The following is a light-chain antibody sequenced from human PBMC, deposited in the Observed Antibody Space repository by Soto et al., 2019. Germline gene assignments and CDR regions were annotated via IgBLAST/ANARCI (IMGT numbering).Light chain of an antibody. CDR2: DAS. CDR1: QSVSSY. J-gene: IGKJ5*01. CDR3: QQRSNWLP. V-gene: IGKV3-11*01. Sequence: EIVLTQSPATLSLSPGERATLSCRASQSVSSYLAWYQQKPGQAPRLLIYDASNRATGIPARFSGSGSGIDFTLTISSLEPEDFAVYYCQQRSNWLPFGQGTRLEIK.